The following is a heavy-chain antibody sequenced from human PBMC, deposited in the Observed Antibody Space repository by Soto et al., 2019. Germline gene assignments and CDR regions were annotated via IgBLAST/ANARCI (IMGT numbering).Heavy chain of an antibody. CDR1: GYTFNNYG. CDR3: ARDSYGVYSY. CDR2: ISTYNGNT. Sequence: QVQLVQSGGEVKKPGASVKVSCKASGYTFNNYGISWVRQAPGQGLEWMGWISTYNGNTNYAQKLQDRVTMTTDTSTSTAYMELRSLRSDDTAVSYCARDSYGVYSYWGQGTLVTVSS. V-gene: IGHV1-18*01. J-gene: IGHJ4*02. D-gene: IGHD4-17*01.